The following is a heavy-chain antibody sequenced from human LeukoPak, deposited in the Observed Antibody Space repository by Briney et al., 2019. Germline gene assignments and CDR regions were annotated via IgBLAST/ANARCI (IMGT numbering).Heavy chain of an antibody. D-gene: IGHD1-26*01. V-gene: IGHV3-23*01. Sequence: GASLRLSCAASGFSFSTYAMSWVRQAPGEGLDWVSGISGGGSSTYYADSVKGRFTISRDNSKNTLYLQMSSLRAEDTAVYYCAKDRAYTGSPRAFDIWGQGTMVTVSS. CDR2: ISGGGSST. J-gene: IGHJ3*02. CDR1: GFSFSTYA. CDR3: AKDRAYTGSPRAFDI.